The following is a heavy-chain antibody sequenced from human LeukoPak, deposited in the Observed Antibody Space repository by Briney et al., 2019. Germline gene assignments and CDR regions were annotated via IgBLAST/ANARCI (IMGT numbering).Heavy chain of an antibody. D-gene: IGHD1-26*01. V-gene: IGHV3-30-3*01. J-gene: IGHJ3*02. Sequence: GGSLRLSCAASGSTLSSYTMHWFRQAPANVLKWVTVISYDGSNKYYADSVKGLFTVSRDNSKNTLYLQRNSLRAEDTAVYYCARDGGGSYYFDSDSDDFDIWGQGPMVTVSS. CDR2: ISYDGSNK. CDR3: ARDGGGSYYFDSDSDDFDI. CDR1: GSTLSSYT.